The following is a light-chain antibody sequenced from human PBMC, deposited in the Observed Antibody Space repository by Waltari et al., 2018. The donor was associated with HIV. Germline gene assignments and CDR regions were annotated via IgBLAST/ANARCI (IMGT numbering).Light chain of an antibody. Sequence: SYVLTQPPSVSVAPGQTASITCGGNTIGDKSVHWYQKNPGQAPVLVVYDDTDRPSGIPDRFSGSKSGNTASLTVSGLQAEDEADYYCSSCAGSNNGVFGGGTKLTVL. V-gene: IGLV3-21*02. CDR3: SSCAGSNNGV. CDR1: TIGDKS. CDR2: DDT. J-gene: IGLJ3*02.